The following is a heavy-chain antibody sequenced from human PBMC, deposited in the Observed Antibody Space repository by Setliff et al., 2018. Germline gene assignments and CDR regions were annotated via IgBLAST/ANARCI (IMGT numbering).Heavy chain of an antibody. D-gene: IGHD5-18*01. CDR3: ARGSGRGYSYGLFDY. V-gene: IGHV4-59*02. J-gene: IGHJ4*02. CDR2: IFYSGYT. Sequence: PSETLSLTCTVSGGSVSTYYWSWIRQPPGKGLEWTGFIFYSGYTHYNPSLKSRVTMSVDVSRDQFSLELSSVTAADTAVYFCARGSGRGYSYGLFDYWGQGSLVTVSS. CDR1: GGSVSTYY.